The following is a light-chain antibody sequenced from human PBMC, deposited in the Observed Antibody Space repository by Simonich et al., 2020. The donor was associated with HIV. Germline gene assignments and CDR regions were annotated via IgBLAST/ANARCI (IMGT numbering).Light chain of an antibody. Sequence: DIVMTQSPLSLPVTPGEPASISCRSSPSLLHSNGYNYLDWYLQTPGQSPQLLIYLGSNRASGVPDRFSGSGSGTDFTLKISRVEAEDVGVYYCMQALQTRWTFGQGTKVEIK. CDR2: LGS. J-gene: IGKJ1*01. CDR1: PSLLHSNGYNY. CDR3: MQALQTRWT. V-gene: IGKV2-28*01.